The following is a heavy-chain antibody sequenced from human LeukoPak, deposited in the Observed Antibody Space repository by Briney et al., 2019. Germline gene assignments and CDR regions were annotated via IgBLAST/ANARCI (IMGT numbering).Heavy chain of an antibody. CDR2: ISSSSYI. D-gene: IGHD6-19*01. CDR3: ARFLAVAGTGLRYFDL. V-gene: IGHV3-21*01. Sequence: GGSLRLSCAASGFTFSSYSMNWVRQAPGKGLEWVSSISSSSYIYYADSVKGRFTISRDNAKNSLYLQMNSLRAEDTAVYYCARFLAVAGTGLRYFDLWGRGTLVTVSS. J-gene: IGHJ2*01. CDR1: GFTFSSYS.